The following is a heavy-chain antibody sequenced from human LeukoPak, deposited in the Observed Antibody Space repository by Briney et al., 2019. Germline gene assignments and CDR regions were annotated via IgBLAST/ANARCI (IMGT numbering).Heavy chain of an antibody. D-gene: IGHD1-26*01. J-gene: IGHJ4*02. CDR1: GFTFSSYG. Sequence: PGRSLRLSCAASGFTFSSYGMHWVRQAPGKGLEWVAVIWYDGSNKYYVDSVKGRFTISRDNSKNTLYLQMNSLRVEDTAVYYCARDGEGATTIAYWGQGNLVTVSS. V-gene: IGHV3-33*01. CDR3: ARDGEGATTIAY. CDR2: IWYDGSNK.